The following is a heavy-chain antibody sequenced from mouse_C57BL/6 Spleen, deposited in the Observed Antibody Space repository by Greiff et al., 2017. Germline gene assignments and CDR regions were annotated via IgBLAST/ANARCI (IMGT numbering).Heavy chain of an antibody. J-gene: IGHJ4*01. CDR1: GYTFTSYW. CDR2: IDPSDSYT. Sequence: QVQLQQPGAELVRPGTSVKLSCKASGYTFTSYWMHWVKQRPGQGLEWIGVIDPSDSYTNYNQKFKGKATLTVDTSSSTAYMQLSSLTSEDSAVYYCARVGNYYARDYWGQGTSVTVSS. CDR3: ARVGNYYARDY. D-gene: IGHD2-1*01. V-gene: IGHV1-59*01.